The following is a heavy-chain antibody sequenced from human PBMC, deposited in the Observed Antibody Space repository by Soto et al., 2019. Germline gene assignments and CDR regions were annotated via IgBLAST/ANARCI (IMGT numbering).Heavy chain of an antibody. CDR1: GFTFSSYG. Sequence: QVQLVESGGGVVQPGRSLRLSCAASGFTFSSYGMHWVRQAPGKGLEWVAVIWYDGSNKYYADSVKGRFTISRDNSKNTLYLQLRSLRAEDTAVYYCARAFRGGRSLHDALDIWGQGTMVTVSS. V-gene: IGHV3-33*01. CDR3: ARAFRGGRSLHDALDI. J-gene: IGHJ3*02. CDR2: IWYDGSNK. D-gene: IGHD3-10*01.